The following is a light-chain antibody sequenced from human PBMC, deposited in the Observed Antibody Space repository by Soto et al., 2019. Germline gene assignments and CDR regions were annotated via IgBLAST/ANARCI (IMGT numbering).Light chain of an antibody. J-gene: IGKJ1*01. Sequence: DIQMTQSPSTLSASVGDRVTITCRASQSISSWLAWYQQKPGKAPKLLIYDASSLESGVPSRFSGSRSGTDFTLTISSLQPEDFATYYCQQSYSRMTFGQGTKVDI. CDR2: DAS. CDR1: QSISSW. CDR3: QQSYSRMT. V-gene: IGKV1-5*01.